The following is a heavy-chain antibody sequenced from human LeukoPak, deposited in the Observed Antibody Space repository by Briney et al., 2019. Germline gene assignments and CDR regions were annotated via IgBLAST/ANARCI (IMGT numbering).Heavy chain of an antibody. J-gene: IGHJ4*02. CDR2: IYYSGST. CDR1: GGSISSGGYY. CDR3: ARDSGRDGYSFDY. V-gene: IGHV4-31*03. D-gene: IGHD5-24*01. Sequence: SETLSLTCTVSGGSISSGGYYWSWIRQHPGKGLEWIGYIYYSGSTYYNPSLKSRVTISVDTSKNQFSLKLSSVTAADTAVYYCARDSGRDGYSFDYRGQGTLVTVSS.